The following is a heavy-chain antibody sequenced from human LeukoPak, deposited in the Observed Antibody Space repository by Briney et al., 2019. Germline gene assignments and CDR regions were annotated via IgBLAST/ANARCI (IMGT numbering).Heavy chain of an antibody. V-gene: IGHV3-23*01. Sequence: GGSLRLSCAASGFTFSSYGMNWVRQAPGKGLEWVSTIGGSSGMTYYADSVKGRFTISGDNSKNTLYLQMNSLRAEDTAVYYCAKAAPYYFDYWGQGTLVTVSS. CDR2: IGGSSGMT. CDR3: AKAAPYYFDY. J-gene: IGHJ4*02. CDR1: GFTFSSYG.